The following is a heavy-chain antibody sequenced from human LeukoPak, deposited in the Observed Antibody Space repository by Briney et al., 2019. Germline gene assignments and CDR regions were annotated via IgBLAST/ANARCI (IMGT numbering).Heavy chain of an antibody. D-gene: IGHD6-13*01. CDR3: ARVRGGGHIAANIDY. CDR1: GGSISSSSYY. Sequence: PSETLSLTCIVSGGSISSSSYYWGWIRQPPGKGLEWIGSIYYSGSTNYNPSLKSRVTISVDTSKNQFSLKLSSVTAADTAVYYCARVRGGGHIAANIDYWGQGTLVTVSS. V-gene: IGHV4-39*07. J-gene: IGHJ4*02. CDR2: IYYSGST.